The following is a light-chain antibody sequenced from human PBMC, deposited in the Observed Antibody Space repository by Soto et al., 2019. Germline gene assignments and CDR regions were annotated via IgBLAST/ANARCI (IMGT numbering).Light chain of an antibody. CDR3: QQRSNWPPLT. V-gene: IGKV3-11*01. CDR2: DAS. CDR1: QSVSSY. Sequence: EIVLTQSPATLSLSPGERATLSCRASQSVSSYLAWYQQKPGQAPRLLIYDASNRATGISARFSGSGSGTDFTLTIISLEPEDFAVYYCQQRSNWPPLTFGQGTRLEIK. J-gene: IGKJ5*01.